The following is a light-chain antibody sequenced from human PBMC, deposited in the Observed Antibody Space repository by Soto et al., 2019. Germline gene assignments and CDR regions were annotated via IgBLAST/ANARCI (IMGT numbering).Light chain of an antibody. J-gene: IGLJ2*01. Sequence: QSALTQPPSASGSPGQSVTISCTGTSSDVGGYNYVSWYQQHPGKAPKLMMYEVSKRPSGVPDRFSGSKSGNTASLTVSGLQAEYEADYYCSSYAGSNNLVFGGGTKRTVL. CDR1: SSDVGGYNY. V-gene: IGLV2-8*01. CDR3: SSYAGSNNLV. CDR2: EVS.